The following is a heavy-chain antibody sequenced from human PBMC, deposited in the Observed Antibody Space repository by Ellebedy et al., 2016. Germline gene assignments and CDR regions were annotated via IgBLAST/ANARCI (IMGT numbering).Heavy chain of an antibody. V-gene: IGHV3-11*06. CDR1: GFTFSDHY. Sequence: GGSLRLSCAASGFTFSDHYMTWIRQAPGKGLEWVSYISNSGGYTSYADSVKGRFTISRDNSKNTLYLQMNSLRAEDTAVYYCAKDLSGSGIVDYWGQGTLVTVSS. CDR3: AKDLSGSGIVDY. J-gene: IGHJ4*02. CDR2: ISNSGGYT. D-gene: IGHD3-10*01.